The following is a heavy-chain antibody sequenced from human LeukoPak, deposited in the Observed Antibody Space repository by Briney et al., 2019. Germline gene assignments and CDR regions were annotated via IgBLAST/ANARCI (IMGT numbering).Heavy chain of an antibody. CDR2: IRRNSDGGTI. Sequence: GRSLRLSCAASGFTFSSYAMHWVRQAPGKGLEWVGRIRRNSDGGTIDYAAPVKGRFALSRDDSKNTLYLHMSSLQTEDTAVYYCATDFYDTTWGQGTLVTVSS. CDR1: GFTFSSYA. D-gene: IGHD3-22*01. CDR3: ATDFYDTT. V-gene: IGHV3-15*07. J-gene: IGHJ5*02.